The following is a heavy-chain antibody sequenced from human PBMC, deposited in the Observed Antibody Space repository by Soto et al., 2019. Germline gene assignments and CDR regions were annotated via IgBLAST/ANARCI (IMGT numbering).Heavy chain of an antibody. CDR1: GGTFSSYA. J-gene: IGHJ4*02. V-gene: IGHV1-69*01. D-gene: IGHD3-22*01. Sequence: QVQLVQSGAEVKKPGSSVKVSCKASGGTFSSYAISWVRQAPGQGLEWMGGIIPIFGTANYAQKFQGRVTITADESTSTAYMELSSLRSEDTAVYYCARDTYYYDSSGYPEDLGYWGQGTLVTVSS. CDR3: ARDTYYYDSSGYPEDLGY. CDR2: IIPIFGTA.